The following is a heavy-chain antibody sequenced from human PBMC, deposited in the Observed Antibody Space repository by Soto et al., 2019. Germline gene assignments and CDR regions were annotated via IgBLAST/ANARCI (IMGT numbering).Heavy chain of an antibody. CDR1: GYTFTGYF. Sequence: GAAVKVCCKASGYTFTGYFIHWVRQAPGQGLEWMGYINPNSGATKYAQKFQGRVTLTRDTSISTAYMELRSLRSDDTAVYYCARDHCSSTSCSTAVDYCGQAPLVTGYS. J-gene: IGHJ4*02. CDR2: INPNSGAT. D-gene: IGHD2-2*02. V-gene: IGHV1-2*02. CDR3: ARDHCSSTSCSTAVDY.